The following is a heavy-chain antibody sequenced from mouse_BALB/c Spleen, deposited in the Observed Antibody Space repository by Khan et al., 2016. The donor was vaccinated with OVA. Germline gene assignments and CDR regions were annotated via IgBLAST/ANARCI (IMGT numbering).Heavy chain of an antibody. CDR3: ARSHLLWLYAMDY. V-gene: IGHV1S34*01. Sequence: LVKTGASVKISCKTSGYSFTGYYMHWVKQSHGKSLEWIGYISCYNGATTYNQKFKGKATITVDTSSSTAYLQFNSLPSEDSAVYYCARSHLLWLYAMDYWGQGTSVTVSS. CDR2: ISCYNGAT. J-gene: IGHJ4*01. CDR1: GYSFTGYY. D-gene: IGHD2-2*01.